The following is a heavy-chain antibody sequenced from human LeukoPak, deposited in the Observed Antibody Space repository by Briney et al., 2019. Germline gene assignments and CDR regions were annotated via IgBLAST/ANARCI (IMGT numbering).Heavy chain of an antibody. V-gene: IGHV4-34*01. CDR1: GGSFSGYY. J-gene: IGHJ6*02. CDR2: INHSGST. D-gene: IGHD1-26*01. Sequence: SETLSLTCAVYGGSFSGYYWSWIRQPPGKGLEWIGEINHSGSTNYNPSLKSRVTMSVDTSKNQFSLKLSSVTAADTAVYYCARGRSNYYGMDVWGQGTTVTVSS. CDR3: ARGRSNYYGMDV.